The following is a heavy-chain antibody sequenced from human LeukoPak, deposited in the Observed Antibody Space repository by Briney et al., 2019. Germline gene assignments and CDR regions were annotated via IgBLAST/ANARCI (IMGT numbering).Heavy chain of an antibody. CDR2: ISTSGSTI. CDR1: GFTFRSHT. D-gene: IGHD3-16*01. J-gene: IGHJ1*01. V-gene: IGHV3-48*04. Sequence: TGGSLRLSCAASGFTFRSHTMNWVRQAPGKGLEWVSYISTSGSTIYYADSVKGRFTISRDNAKNSLYLQMNSLRADDTAVYYCAHLGGVVIQNWGQGTLVTVSS. CDR3: AHLGGVVIQN.